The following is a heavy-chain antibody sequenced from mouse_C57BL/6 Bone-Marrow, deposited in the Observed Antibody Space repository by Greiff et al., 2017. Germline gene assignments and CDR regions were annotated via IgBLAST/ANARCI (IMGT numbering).Heavy chain of an antibody. CDR1: GYAFSSSW. D-gene: IGHD2-4*01. CDR3: AKGYDYDVLWYFDV. CDR2: IYPGDGDT. Sequence: QVQLKQSGPELVKPGASVKISCKASGYAFSSSWMNWVKQRPGKGLEWIGRIYPGDGDTNYNGKFKGKATLTADKSSSTAYMQLSSLTSEDSAVYFCAKGYDYDVLWYFDVWGTGTTVTVSS. V-gene: IGHV1-82*01. J-gene: IGHJ1*03.